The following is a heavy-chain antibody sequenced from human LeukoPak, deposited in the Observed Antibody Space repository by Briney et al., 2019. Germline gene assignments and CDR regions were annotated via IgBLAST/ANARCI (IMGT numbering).Heavy chain of an antibody. J-gene: IGHJ4*02. CDR3: ARQGYGGHSRGAADY. CDR1: GGTFSSYA. V-gene: IGHV1-69*05. CDR2: IIPIFGTA. D-gene: IGHD4-23*01. Sequence: SVKVSCKASGGTFSSYAISWVRQAPGQGLEWMGGIIPIFGTANYAQKFQDRVSMTTDTSTSTAYMELRSLRSDDTAVYYCARQGYGGHSRGAADYWGQGTLVTVSS.